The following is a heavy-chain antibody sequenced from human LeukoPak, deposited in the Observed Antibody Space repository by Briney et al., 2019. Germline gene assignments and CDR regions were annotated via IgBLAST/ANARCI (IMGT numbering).Heavy chain of an antibody. CDR3: ARVRPYYYDSSGYYYFDY. D-gene: IGHD3-22*01. Sequence: ASVKVSCKASGYTFTSYYMHWVRQAPGQGLEWMGIINPSGGSTSYAQKFQGRVTMTRDMSTSTVYMELSSLRSEDTAVYYCARVRPYYYDSSGYYYFDYWGQGTLVTVSS. V-gene: IGHV1-46*01. CDR1: GYTFTSYY. J-gene: IGHJ4*02. CDR2: INPSGGST.